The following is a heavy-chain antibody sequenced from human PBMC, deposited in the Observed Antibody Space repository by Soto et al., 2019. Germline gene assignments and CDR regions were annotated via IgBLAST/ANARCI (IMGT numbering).Heavy chain of an antibody. D-gene: IGHD2-2*01. J-gene: IGHJ5*01. CDR1: GFTFGSNA. V-gene: IGHV3-23*01. Sequence: EVQLLESGGGLVQPGGSLRLSCAASGFTFGSNARSWVAQAPGKGLEWVSTLSGSGLSTYSADSVKGRFTVSRDNSQNTLYLQMNSLRPEDTAAYYCAKLPHDRPYSSTWFDFWGQGTLVTVSS. CDR3: AKLPHDRPYSSTWFDF. CDR2: LSGSGLST.